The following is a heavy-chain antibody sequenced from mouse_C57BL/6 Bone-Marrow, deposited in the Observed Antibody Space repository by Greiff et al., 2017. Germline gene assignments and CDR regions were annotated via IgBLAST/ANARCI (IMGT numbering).Heavy chain of an antibody. J-gene: IGHJ3*01. Sequence: EVKLVESGGDLVKPGGSLKLSCAASGFTFSSYGMSWVRQTPDKRLEMVATISSGGSYTYYPDSVKGRFTISRDNAKNTLYLQMSSLKSEDTAMYYCARLGGYDGAWFAYWGQGTLVTVSA. CDR1: GFTFSSYG. CDR3: ARLGGYDGAWFAY. V-gene: IGHV5-6*01. D-gene: IGHD2-2*01. CDR2: ISSGGSYT.